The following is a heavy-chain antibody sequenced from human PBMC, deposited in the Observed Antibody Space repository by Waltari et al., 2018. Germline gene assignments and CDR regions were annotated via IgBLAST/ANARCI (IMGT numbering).Heavy chain of an antibody. V-gene: IGHV1-69-2*01. D-gene: IGHD3-3*01. J-gene: IGHJ4*02. Sequence: EVQLVQSGAEVKKPGATVKISCKASGYTFTDYYMHWVQQAPGKGLEWMGRVDPEDGETIYAEKFQGRVTITADTSTDTAYMELSSLRSEDTAVYYCARVPFAQPNRYDFRPHLDYWGQGTLVTVSS. CDR2: VDPEDGET. CDR1: GYTFTDYY. CDR3: ARVPFAQPNRYDFRPHLDY.